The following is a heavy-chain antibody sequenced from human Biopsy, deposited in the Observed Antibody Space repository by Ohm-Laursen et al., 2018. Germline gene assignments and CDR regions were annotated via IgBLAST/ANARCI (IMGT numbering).Heavy chain of an antibody. V-gene: IGHV4-59*11. J-gene: IGHJ4*02. CDR2: ISYTGYT. CDR1: GGSFTGHY. CDR3: ARGSNDFGGLYFPR. D-gene: IGHD4-23*01. Sequence: SETLSLTRTVSGGSFTGHYWSWNRQPPGKGLEWIGHISYTGYTSYNASLKSRVTISVDTSRNHFSLRLSSLTAADTAVYYCARGSNDFGGLYFPRWGQGTLLTVSS.